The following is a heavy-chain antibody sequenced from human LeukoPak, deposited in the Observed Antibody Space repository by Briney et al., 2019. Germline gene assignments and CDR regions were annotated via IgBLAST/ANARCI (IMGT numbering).Heavy chain of an antibody. Sequence: PQTLSLTCTVSGGSISSGGYYWSWIRQHPGKGLEWIGYIYYSGSTYYNPSLKSRVTISVDTSKNQFSLKLSSVTAAATAVYYCARNSGYDYVWGSYRDYYGMDVWGQGTPVPVSS. CDR3: ARNSGYDYVWGSYRDYYGMDV. D-gene: IGHD3-16*02. CDR2: IYYSGST. J-gene: IGHJ6*02. CDR1: GGSISSGGYY. V-gene: IGHV4-31*03.